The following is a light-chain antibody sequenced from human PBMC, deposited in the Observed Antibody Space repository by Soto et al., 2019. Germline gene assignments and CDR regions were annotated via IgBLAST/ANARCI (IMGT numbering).Light chain of an antibody. V-gene: IGLV1-44*01. Sequence: SVLTQPPSASGTPGQRVTISCSGSNSNVGNNTVNWYQQFPGTSPRLLIEANNQRASGVPDRFSGSKSANSASLAISGLKSEDEADYYCAAWDDGLNGWLFGGGTQLTVL. CDR3: AAWDDGLNGWL. CDR2: ANN. CDR1: NSNVGNNT. J-gene: IGLJ3*02.